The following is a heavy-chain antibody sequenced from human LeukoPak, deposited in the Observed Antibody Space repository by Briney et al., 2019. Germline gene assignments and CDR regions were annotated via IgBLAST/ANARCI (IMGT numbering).Heavy chain of an antibody. Sequence: GGSLRLSCAASGFTFSSYSINWVRQAPGKGLEWVSSISSSSSYIYYADSVKGRFTISRDNAKNSLYLQMNSLRAEDTAVYYCARAWGEYSGYDYGYYYYGMDVWGQGTTVTVSS. CDR1: GFTFSSYS. CDR3: ARAWGEYSGYDYGYYYYGMDV. V-gene: IGHV3-21*01. J-gene: IGHJ6*02. CDR2: ISSSSSYI. D-gene: IGHD5-12*01.